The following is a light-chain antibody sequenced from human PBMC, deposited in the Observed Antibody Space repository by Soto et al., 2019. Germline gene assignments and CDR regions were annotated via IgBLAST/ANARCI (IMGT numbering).Light chain of an antibody. CDR3: RQHYNPHRT. CDR1: QSISTY. Sequence: DIQMTDAPASLSASVGYRSDSTCQSSQSISTYLNAYQQQPAKDPQVLIYDATSLQSGGPSRFSGSRSGTEFALTITSLQADDVATSYCRQHYNPHRTFGQGTKVDIK. V-gene: IGKV1-39*01. J-gene: IGKJ1*01. CDR2: DAT.